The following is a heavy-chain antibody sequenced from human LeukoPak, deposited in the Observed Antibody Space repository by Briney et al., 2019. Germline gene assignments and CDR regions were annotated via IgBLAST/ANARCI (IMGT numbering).Heavy chain of an antibody. J-gene: IGHJ4*02. CDR1: GGTFSSYA. Sequence: SVKVSCKASGGTFSSYAISWVRQAPGQGLEWMGGIIPIFGTANYAQKFQGRVTITADKSTSTAYMELSSLRSEDTAVYYCARVVSGGYSYGYLFYWGQGTLVTVSS. D-gene: IGHD5-18*01. CDR2: IIPIFGTA. V-gene: IGHV1-69*06. CDR3: ARVVSGGYSYGYLFY.